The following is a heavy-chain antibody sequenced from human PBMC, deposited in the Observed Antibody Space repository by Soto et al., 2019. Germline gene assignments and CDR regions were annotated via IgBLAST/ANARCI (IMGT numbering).Heavy chain of an antibody. D-gene: IGHD5-18*01. Sequence: PGESLKISCKGSGYSFTSYWIGWVRQMPGKGLEWMGIIYPGDSDTRYSPSFKGQVTISADKSISTAYIQWSSLKASDTAMFYCVRRSVDTAMVNYGMDVWGQGTTVTVSS. V-gene: IGHV5-51*01. CDR2: IYPGDSDT. CDR3: VRRSVDTAMVNYGMDV. CDR1: GYSFTSYW. J-gene: IGHJ6*02.